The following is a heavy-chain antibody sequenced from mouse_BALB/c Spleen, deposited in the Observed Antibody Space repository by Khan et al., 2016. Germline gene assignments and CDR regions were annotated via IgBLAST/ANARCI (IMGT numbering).Heavy chain of an antibody. D-gene: IGHD2-4*01. V-gene: IGHV9-3-1*01. Sequence: QIQLVQSGPELKKPEETVKISCKASGYTFTNYGMNWVKQAPGKGLKWMGWMNTYTGEPTYADDFKGRFAFSLKTSARTAYLQINNLKNEDTATYFCARDYDCDGDGYFDVGGAGTTVTVSS. CDR2: MNTYTGEP. CDR3: ARDYDCDGDGYFDV. J-gene: IGHJ1*01. CDR1: GYTFTNYG.